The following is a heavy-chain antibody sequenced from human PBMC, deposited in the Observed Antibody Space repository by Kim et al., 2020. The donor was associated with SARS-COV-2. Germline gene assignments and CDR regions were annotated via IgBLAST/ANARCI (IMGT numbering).Heavy chain of an antibody. CDR2: ITSSGGNT. Sequence: GGSLRLSCAASGFTFSLYIMSWVRQAPGKGLEWVTTITSSGGNTYYADSVKGRFTMYRDNSKNTLYLQMNSLRDEDTATYYCAPRLKGDCSGGTCDFDSWGQGTLVTVSS. D-gene: IGHD2-15*01. CDR3: APRLKGDCSGGTCDFDS. CDR1: GFTFSLYI. V-gene: IGHV3-23*01. J-gene: IGHJ4*02.